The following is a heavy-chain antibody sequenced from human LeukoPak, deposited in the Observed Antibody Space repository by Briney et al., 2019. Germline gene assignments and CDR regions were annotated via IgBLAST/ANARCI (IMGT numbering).Heavy chain of an antibody. CDR1: GFTFSSYA. CDR2: ISGSGGST. V-gene: IGHV3-23*01. Sequence: GGSLRLSCAASGFTFSSYAMSWVRQAPGKGLEWVSAISGSGGSTYYADSEKGRFTISRDNSKNTLYLQMNSLRAEDTAVYYCAKDFRSGWYEIDAFDIWGQGTMVTVSS. J-gene: IGHJ3*02. CDR3: AKDFRSGWYEIDAFDI. D-gene: IGHD6-19*01.